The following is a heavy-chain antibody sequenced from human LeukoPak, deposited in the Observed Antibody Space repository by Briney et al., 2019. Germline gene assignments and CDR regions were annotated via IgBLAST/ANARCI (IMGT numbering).Heavy chain of an antibody. CDR3: ARGPNTAGNYRAFDL. V-gene: IGHV4-39*07. J-gene: IGHJ3*01. Sequence: SETLSLTCTVSSGSISSTTYYWAWIRQPPGKGLEWIGSIYYNGDTYYNPSLKSRAIISADTSKNQFSLKLTSVTAADTAAYYCARGPNTAGNYRAFDLWGQGTKVTVSS. D-gene: IGHD4-11*01. CDR2: IYYNGDT. CDR1: SGSISSTTYY.